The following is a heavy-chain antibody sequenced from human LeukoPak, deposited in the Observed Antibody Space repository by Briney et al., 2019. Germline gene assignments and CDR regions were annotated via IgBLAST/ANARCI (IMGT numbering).Heavy chain of an antibody. J-gene: IGHJ4*02. Sequence: GGSLRLSCAASGFTFSNAWMSWVRQAPGKGLEWVGRIKSKTDGGTTDYAAPVKGRFTISRDDSKNTLYLQMNSLKTEDTAMYYCTTDSRDGSFGYWGQGTLVTVSS. CDR2: IKSKTDGGTT. CDR3: TTDSRDGSFGY. D-gene: IGHD5-24*01. V-gene: IGHV3-15*01. CDR1: GFTFSNAW.